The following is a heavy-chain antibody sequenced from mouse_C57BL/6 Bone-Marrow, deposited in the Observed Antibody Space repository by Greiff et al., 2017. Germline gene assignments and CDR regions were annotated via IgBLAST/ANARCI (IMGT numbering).Heavy chain of an antibody. V-gene: IGHV1-9*01. CDR3: ARSGDGYYPWFAY. CDR2: ILPGSGST. J-gene: IGHJ3*01. Sequence: VHLVESGAELMKPGASVKLSCKATGYTFTGYWIEWVKQRPGHGLEWIGEILPGSGSTNYNEKFKGKATFTADTSSNTAYMQLSSLTTEDSAIYYWARSGDGYYPWFAYWGQGTLVTVSA. D-gene: IGHD2-3*01. CDR1: GYTFTGYW.